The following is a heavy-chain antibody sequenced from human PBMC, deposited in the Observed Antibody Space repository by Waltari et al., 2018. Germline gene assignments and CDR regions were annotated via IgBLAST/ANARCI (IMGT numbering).Heavy chain of an antibody. CDR1: GFTFSSYA. V-gene: IGHV3-23*04. Sequence: EVQLVESGGGLVQPGGSLRLSCAASGFTFSSYAMSWVRQAPGKGLEWVSAISGSGGSTYYPDSVKGRFTISRDNSKNTLYLQMNSLRAEDTAVYYCAKDLRFLEWLLFPFDYWGQGTLVTVSS. CDR3: AKDLRFLEWLLFPFDY. J-gene: IGHJ4*02. CDR2: ISGSGGST. D-gene: IGHD3-3*01.